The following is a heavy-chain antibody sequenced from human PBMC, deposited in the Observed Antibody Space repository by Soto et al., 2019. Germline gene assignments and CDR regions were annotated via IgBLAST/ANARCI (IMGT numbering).Heavy chain of an antibody. CDR2: IIPIFGTA. J-gene: IGHJ5*02. Sequence: ASVKVSCKASGGTFSSYAISWVRQAPGQGLEWMGGIIPIFGTANYAQKFQGRVTITADKSTSTAYMELSSLRSEDTAVYYCARVQSDFWSGYPSNWFDPWGQGTLVTVSS. V-gene: IGHV1-69*06. CDR1: GGTFSSYA. D-gene: IGHD3-3*01. CDR3: ARVQSDFWSGYPSNWFDP.